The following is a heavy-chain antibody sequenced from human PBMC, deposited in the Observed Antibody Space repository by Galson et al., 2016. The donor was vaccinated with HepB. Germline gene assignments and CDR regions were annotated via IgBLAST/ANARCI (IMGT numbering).Heavy chain of an antibody. D-gene: IGHD1-26*01. CDR2: IYPDDSDT. V-gene: IGHV5-51*01. J-gene: IGHJ4*02. CDR1: GYSFTNYW. Sequence: QSGAEVKKPGESLKISCKGSGYSFTNYWIGWVRQMPGKGLEWMGIIYPDDSDTRYSPSFRGQFTISADKSISTANLQWSNLKAPDTAMYYCARHWALGRGVEYGGQGTRVTVSA. CDR3: ARHWALGRGVEY.